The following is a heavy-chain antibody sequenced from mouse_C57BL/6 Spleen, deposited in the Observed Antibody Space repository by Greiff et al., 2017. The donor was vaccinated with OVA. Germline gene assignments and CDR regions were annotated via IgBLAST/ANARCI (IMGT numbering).Heavy chain of an antibody. CDR1: GFTFTDYY. V-gene: IGHV7-3*01. Sequence: DVMLVESGGGLVQPGGSLSLSYAASGFTFTDYYMSWVRQPPGKALEWLGFIRNKANGYTTEYSASVKGRFTISRDNSQSILYLQMNALRAEDSATYYCARLGGSSWRYWYFDVWGTGTTVTVSS. D-gene: IGHD1-1*01. CDR2: IRNKANGYTT. J-gene: IGHJ1*03. CDR3: ARLGGSSWRYWYFDV.